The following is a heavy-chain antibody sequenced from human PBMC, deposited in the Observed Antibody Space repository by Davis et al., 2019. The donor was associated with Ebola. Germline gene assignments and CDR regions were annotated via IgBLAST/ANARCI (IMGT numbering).Heavy chain of an antibody. Sequence: GESLKISCKGSGYSFTGYWIGWVRQMPGKGLEWMGIIYPGDSDTRYSPSFQGQVTISAEKSTGTAYLQWSGLEPSDTAMYYCTRSGSSWHHFDYWGQGTLVTVSS. CDR1: GYSFTGYW. CDR2: IYPGDSDT. CDR3: TRSGSSWHHFDY. D-gene: IGHD6-13*01. V-gene: IGHV5-51*01. J-gene: IGHJ4*02.